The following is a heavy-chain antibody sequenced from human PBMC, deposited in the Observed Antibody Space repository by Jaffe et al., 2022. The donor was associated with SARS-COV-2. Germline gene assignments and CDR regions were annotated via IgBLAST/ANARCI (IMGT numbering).Heavy chain of an antibody. CDR3: ARWGRGYSGYDQGGYYYYGMDV. D-gene: IGHD5-12*01. J-gene: IGHJ6*02. CDR2: MNPNSGNT. CDR1: GYTFTSYD. V-gene: IGHV1-8*01. Sequence: QVQLVQSGAEVKKPGASVKVSCKASGYTFTSYDINWVRQATGQGLEWMGWMNPNSGNTGYAQKFQGRVTMTRNTSISTAYMELSSLRSEDTAVYYCARWGRGYSGYDQGGYYYYGMDVWGQGTTVTVSS.